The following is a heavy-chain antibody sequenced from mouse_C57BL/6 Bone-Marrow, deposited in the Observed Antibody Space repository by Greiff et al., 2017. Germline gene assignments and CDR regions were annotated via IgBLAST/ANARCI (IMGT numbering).Heavy chain of an antibody. J-gene: IGHJ1*03. V-gene: IGHV5-6*01. CDR2: ISSGGSYT. CDR3: ERHGLWYFDV. CDR1: GFTFSSYG. Sequence: EVKLVESGGDLVKPGGSLKLSCAASGFTFSSYGMSWVRQTPDKRLEWVATISSGGSYTYYPDSVKERFTISRDNAKNTLYLQMSSLKSEDTAMYYCERHGLWYFDVWDTGTTVTVSS.